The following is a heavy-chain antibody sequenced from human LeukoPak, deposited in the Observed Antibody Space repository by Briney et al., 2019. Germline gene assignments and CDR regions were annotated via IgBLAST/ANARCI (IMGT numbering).Heavy chain of an antibody. D-gene: IGHD6-19*01. CDR2: MNPNSGNT. CDR3: ARATFGIAVAGFDY. CDR1: GYTFTSYD. Sequence: ASVTVSCKASGYTFTSYDINWVRQATGQGLEWMGWMNPNSGNTGYAQKFQGRVTMTRNTSISTAYMELSSLRSEDTAVYYCARATFGIAVAGFDYWGQGTLVTVSS. J-gene: IGHJ4*02. V-gene: IGHV1-8*01.